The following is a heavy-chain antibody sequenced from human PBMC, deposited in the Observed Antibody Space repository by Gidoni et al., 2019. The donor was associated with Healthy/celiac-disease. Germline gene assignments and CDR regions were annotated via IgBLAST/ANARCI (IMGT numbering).Heavy chain of an antibody. CDR3: ARDLYSGSHSFDY. D-gene: IGHD1-26*01. CDR1: GFTFSSYS. J-gene: IGHJ4*02. V-gene: IGHV3-21*01. CDR2: ISSSSSYI. Sequence: EVQLVESGGGLVKPGGSLRLSCAASGFTFSSYSMNWVRQAPGKGLEWVSSISSSSSYIYYADSVKGRFTIFRDNAKNSLYLQMNSLRAEDTAVYYCARDLYSGSHSFDYWGQGTLVTVSS.